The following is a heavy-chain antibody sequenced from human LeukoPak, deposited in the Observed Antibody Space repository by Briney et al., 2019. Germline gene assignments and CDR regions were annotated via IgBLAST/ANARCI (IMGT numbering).Heavy chain of an antibody. V-gene: IGHV3-64D*06. CDR3: VRDYYGMDV. D-gene: IGHD3-10*01. Sequence: PGGSLRLSCAASGFTFSSYAMSWVRQAPGKELEQVSLTHGNGGNTDYADSVKGRFTISRDYSKNTLYLQLTSLSVEDTAVYYCVRDYYGMDVWGQGTTVTVSS. J-gene: IGHJ6*02. CDR1: GFTFSSYA. CDR2: THGNGGNT.